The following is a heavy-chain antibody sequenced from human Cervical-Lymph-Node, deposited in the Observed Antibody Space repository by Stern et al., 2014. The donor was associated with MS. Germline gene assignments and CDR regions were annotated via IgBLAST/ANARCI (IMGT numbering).Heavy chain of an antibody. J-gene: IGHJ4*02. CDR3: AKDIGHRYYDSSGVADY. Sequence: EVQLVDSGGGLVQPGRSLRLSCAASGFTFDDYAMHWVRQAPGKGLEWVSGISWNSGSIGYADSVKGRFTISRDNAKNSLYLQMNSLRAEDTALYYCAKDIGHRYYDSSGVADYWGQGTLVTVSS. CDR1: GFTFDDYA. D-gene: IGHD3-22*01. CDR2: ISWNSGSI. V-gene: IGHV3-9*01.